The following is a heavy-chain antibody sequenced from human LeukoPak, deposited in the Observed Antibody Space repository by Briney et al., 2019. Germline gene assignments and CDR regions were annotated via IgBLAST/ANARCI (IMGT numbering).Heavy chain of an antibody. Sequence: ASVKVSCKASGYTLTSYGIGWVRQAPGQGLEWMGWISAYNGNTNYAQKLQGRVTMTTDTSTSTAYMELRSLRSDDTAVYYCAREWGDYGDYDPLDYWGQGTLVTVSS. CDR1: GYTLTSYG. CDR2: ISAYNGNT. J-gene: IGHJ4*02. D-gene: IGHD4-17*01. CDR3: AREWGDYGDYDPLDY. V-gene: IGHV1-18*04.